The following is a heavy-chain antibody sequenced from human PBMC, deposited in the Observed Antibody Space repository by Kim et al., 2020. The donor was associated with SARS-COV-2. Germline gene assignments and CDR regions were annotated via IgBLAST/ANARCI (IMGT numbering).Heavy chain of an antibody. Sequence: GGSLRLSCAASGFTFSNHDMTWVRQAPGKGLEYVSSISGSGHYSFYADSVRGRFTISRDNSRDTLFLQMNHLRAEDTALYYCAKKFTTDGYTDYFDFWGQGTLVTVSS. V-gene: IGHV3-23*01. CDR2: ISGSGHYS. J-gene: IGHJ4*01. CDR1: GFTFSNHD. CDR3: AKKFTTDGYTDYFDF. D-gene: IGHD6-25*01.